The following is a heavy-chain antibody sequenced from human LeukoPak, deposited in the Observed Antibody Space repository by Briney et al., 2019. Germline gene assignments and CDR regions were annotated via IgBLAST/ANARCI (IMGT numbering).Heavy chain of an antibody. CDR2: ISYDGSNK. J-gene: IGHJ4*02. Sequence: GGSLRLSCAASGFTFSSYGMHWVRQAPGKGLEWVAVISYDGSNKYYADSVKGRFTISRDNSKNTLYLQMNSLRAEDTAVYYCAKDGPYYDSSGYLYWGQGTLVTVSS. CDR3: AKDGPYYDSSGYLY. V-gene: IGHV3-30*18. CDR1: GFTFSSYG. D-gene: IGHD3-22*01.